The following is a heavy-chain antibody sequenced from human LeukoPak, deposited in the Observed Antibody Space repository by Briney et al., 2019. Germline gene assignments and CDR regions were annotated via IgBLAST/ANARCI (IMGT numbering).Heavy chain of an antibody. Sequence: PGGSLRLSCAASGFTFNDFAMHWVRQAPGKGLEWVSSISSSSSYIYYADSVKGRFTISRDNAKNSLYLQMNSLRAEDTAVYYCARDRDYGDYPNWFDPWGQGTLVTVSS. J-gene: IGHJ5*02. CDR1: GFTFNDFA. D-gene: IGHD4-17*01. CDR2: ISSSSSYI. CDR3: ARDRDYGDYPNWFDP. V-gene: IGHV3-21*01.